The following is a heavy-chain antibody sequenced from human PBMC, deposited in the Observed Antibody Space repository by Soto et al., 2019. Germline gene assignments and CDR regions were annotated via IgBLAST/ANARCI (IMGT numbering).Heavy chain of an antibody. Sequence: GGSLRLSCAASGFTFSSYGMHWVRQAPGKGLEWVAVISYDGSNKYYADSVKGRFTISRDNSKNTLYLQMNSLRAEDTAVYYCAKRYGDYEIYWGQGTLVTVSS. D-gene: IGHD4-17*01. CDR3: AKRYGDYEIY. V-gene: IGHV3-30*18. J-gene: IGHJ4*02. CDR1: GFTFSSYG. CDR2: ISYDGSNK.